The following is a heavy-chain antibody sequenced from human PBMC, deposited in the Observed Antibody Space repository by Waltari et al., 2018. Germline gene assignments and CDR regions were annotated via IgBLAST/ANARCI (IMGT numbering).Heavy chain of an antibody. J-gene: IGHJ4*02. CDR2: SSASFGTA. D-gene: IGHD2-2*01. Sequence: QVQLVQSGAEVKKPGSSVKVSCKASGGTFSSYAISWVRQAPGQGPEWMGGSSASFGTANYAQKFQGRCTITADECTSTAYRELSSMRSEDTAVYYCARGRRVVPAAAFDYWGQGTLVTVSS. V-gene: IGHV1-69*01. CDR3: ARGRRVVPAAAFDY. CDR1: GGTFSSYA.